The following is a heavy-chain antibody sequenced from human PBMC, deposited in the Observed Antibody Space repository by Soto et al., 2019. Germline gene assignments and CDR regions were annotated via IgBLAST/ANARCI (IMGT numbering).Heavy chain of an antibody. D-gene: IGHD2-2*01. Sequence: EEQLVESGGGLVQPGGSLRLSCAASGFTFSSYWMHWVRQAPGKGLVWVSRINSDGSSTSYADSVKGRFTISRDNAKNTLYLQMKSLRAEDTAVYYCARDRGYCSGTSCSQFGYWGQGTLVTVSS. CDR3: ARDRGYCSGTSCSQFGY. V-gene: IGHV3-74*01. CDR2: INSDGSST. J-gene: IGHJ4*02. CDR1: GFTFSSYW.